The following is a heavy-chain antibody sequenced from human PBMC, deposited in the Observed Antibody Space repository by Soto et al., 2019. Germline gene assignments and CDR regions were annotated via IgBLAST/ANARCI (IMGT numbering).Heavy chain of an antibody. CDR1: GFTFSTYG. J-gene: IGHJ4*02. Sequence: EVQLLESGGGLVQPGGSLRLSCTASGFTFSTYGMSWVRQAPGKGLEWVSSLSGDGTTTYYIDSVKGRFTISRDNSRNTLSQQMNSLRTEDTAIYYCAKDISFDTSAYNYWGQGILVAVSS. CDR3: AKDISFDTSAYNY. CDR2: LSGDGTTT. D-gene: IGHD3-22*01. V-gene: IGHV3-23*01.